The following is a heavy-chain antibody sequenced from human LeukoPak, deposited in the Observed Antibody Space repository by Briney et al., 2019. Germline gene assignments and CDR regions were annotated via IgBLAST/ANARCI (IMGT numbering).Heavy chain of an antibody. CDR3: AREVSLDS. Sequence: GGSLRLSCAASGFSFNSYSMSWVRQAPGKGLEWVANIKLDGSEKYYVDSVRGRFTISRDSAKNSLYLQMNSLRAEDTALYYCAREVSLDSWGQGTLVTVSS. J-gene: IGHJ4*02. CDR2: IKLDGSEK. V-gene: IGHV3-7*01. CDR1: GFSFNSYS.